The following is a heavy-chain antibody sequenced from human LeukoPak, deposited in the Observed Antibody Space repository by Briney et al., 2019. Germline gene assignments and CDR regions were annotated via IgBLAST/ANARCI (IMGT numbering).Heavy chain of an antibody. D-gene: IGHD3-22*01. V-gene: IGHV4-59*01. J-gene: IGHJ2*01. CDR1: GGSNSSYY. Sequence: SETLSLTCTVSGGSNSSYYWSWIRQPPGKGLEWIGYIYYSGSTNYNPSLKSRVTISVDTSKNQFSLKLSSVTAADTAVYYCARVDYDSSGYYAWYFDLWGRGTLVTVSS. CDR2: IYYSGST. CDR3: ARVDYDSSGYYAWYFDL.